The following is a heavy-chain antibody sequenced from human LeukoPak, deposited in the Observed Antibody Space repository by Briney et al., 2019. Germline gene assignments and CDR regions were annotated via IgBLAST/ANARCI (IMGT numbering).Heavy chain of an antibody. Sequence: SETLSLTCTVSGVSISSYYWSWIRQPPGKGLEWIGYIYYSGSTNYNPSLKSRVTISVDTSKNQFSLKLSSVTAADTAVYYCARFLGGYSALTPYYFDYWGQGTLVTVSS. V-gene: IGHV4-59*01. D-gene: IGHD5-12*01. CDR3: ARFLGGYSALTPYYFDY. CDR1: GVSISSYY. CDR2: IYYSGST. J-gene: IGHJ4*02.